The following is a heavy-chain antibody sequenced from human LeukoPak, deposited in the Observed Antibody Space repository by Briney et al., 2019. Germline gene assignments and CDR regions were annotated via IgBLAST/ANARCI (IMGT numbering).Heavy chain of an antibody. D-gene: IGHD5-24*01. CDR2: ISWDSGTI. CDR3: ARDGEMATQDY. CDR1: GFTFDDYG. V-gene: IGHV3-9*01. Sequence: GGSLRLSCSASGFTFDDYGMHWVRQAPGKGLEWVSGISWDSGTIDYADSVKGRFTISRDNAKNSLYLQMNSLRAEDTAVYYCARDGEMATQDYWGQGTLVTVSS. J-gene: IGHJ4*02.